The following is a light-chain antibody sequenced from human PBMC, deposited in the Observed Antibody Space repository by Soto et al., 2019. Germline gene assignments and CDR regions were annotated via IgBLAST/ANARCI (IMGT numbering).Light chain of an antibody. CDR2: AAS. J-gene: IGKJ2*01. V-gene: IGKV1D-16*01. Sequence: DIQMTQSPSSVSASVGDRVTITCRATQGISSWLAWYQQKPGKAPKLLIYAASSLQSGVPSRFSGSGSGTDFPLTINNLQPDDFATYYCEQYHSYPYPFGQGTKVEMK. CDR1: QGISSW. CDR3: EQYHSYPYP.